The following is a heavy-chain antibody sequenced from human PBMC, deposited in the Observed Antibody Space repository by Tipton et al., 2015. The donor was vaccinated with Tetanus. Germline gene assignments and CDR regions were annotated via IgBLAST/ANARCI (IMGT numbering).Heavy chain of an antibody. V-gene: IGHV3-11*04. J-gene: IGHJ5*01. D-gene: IGHD2-21*01. CDR1: GFTFSGFY. Sequence: GSLRLSCAGSGFTFSGFYMSWIRQAPGRGLEWVAYTSGSGNTILYSDSVKGRFTVSRDNADNSVYLQMNHLRDDDTAVYYCARRGEARANWFDSWGQGTLVTVSS. CDR2: TSGSGNTI. CDR3: ARRGEARANWFDS.